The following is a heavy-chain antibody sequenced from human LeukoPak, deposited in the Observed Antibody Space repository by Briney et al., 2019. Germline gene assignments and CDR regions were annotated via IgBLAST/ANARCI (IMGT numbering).Heavy chain of an antibody. CDR2: IYTSGST. CDR1: GGSISSGSYY. D-gene: IGHD3-10*01. CDR3: AREFWAILWFGESPSGYFDY. V-gene: IGHV4-61*02. J-gene: IGHJ4*02. Sequence: SETLSLTCTVSGGSISSGSYYWSWIRQPAWKGLEWIGRIYTSGSTNYNPSLKSRVTISVDTSKNQFSLKPRSVNAADTAVYLCAREFWAILWFGESPSGYFDYWGQGTLVTVSS.